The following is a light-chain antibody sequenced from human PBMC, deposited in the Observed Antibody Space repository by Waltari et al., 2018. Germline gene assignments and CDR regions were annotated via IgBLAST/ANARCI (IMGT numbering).Light chain of an antibody. J-gene: IGKJ2*03. V-gene: IGKV3-15*01. CDR1: QSVSSS. CDR2: GAS. CDR3: QQYNVWYS. Sequence: EIVLTQSQATLSLSPGERATLSCRASQSVSSSLAWYQQKPGQAPRLLIYGASNRATGIPDRFSGSGSGTDFTLTISSLEPEDFAVYYCQQYNVWYSFGQGTKVEIK.